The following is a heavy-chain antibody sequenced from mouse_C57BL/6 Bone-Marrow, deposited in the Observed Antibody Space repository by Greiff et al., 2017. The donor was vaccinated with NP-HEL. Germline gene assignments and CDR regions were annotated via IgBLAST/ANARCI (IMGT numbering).Heavy chain of an antibody. CDR2: ISSGSSTI. CDR3: ARGGLPYYFDY. Sequence: EVKLVESGGGLVKPGGSLKLSCAASGFTFSDYGMHWVRQAPEKGLEWVAYISSGSSTIYYADTVKGRFTISRDNAKNTLFLQLTSLRSEDTAMYYCARGGLPYYFDYWGQGTTLTVSS. D-gene: IGHD2-4*01. J-gene: IGHJ2*01. CDR1: GFTFSDYG. V-gene: IGHV5-17*01.